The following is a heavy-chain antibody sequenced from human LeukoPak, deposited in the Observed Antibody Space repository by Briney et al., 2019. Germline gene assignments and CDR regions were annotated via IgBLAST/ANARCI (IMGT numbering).Heavy chain of an antibody. V-gene: IGHV4-39*01. CDR3: AISSDVRGVY. CDR2: IYYSGST. Sequence: SETLSLTCTVSGGSISSSGYYWGWIRQPPGKGLEWIGSIYYSGSTYYNPSLKSRVTISVDTSKNQFSLKLSSVTAADTAVYYCAISSDVRGVYWGQGTLVTVSS. D-gene: IGHD3-3*01. J-gene: IGHJ4*02. CDR1: GGSISSSGYY.